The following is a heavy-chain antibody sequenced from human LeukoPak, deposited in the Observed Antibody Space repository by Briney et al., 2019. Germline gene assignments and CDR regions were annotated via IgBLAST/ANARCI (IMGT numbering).Heavy chain of an antibody. CDR1: GLTFSSYS. CDR3: ARDRRYSYGYYYYGMDV. J-gene: IGHJ6*02. V-gene: IGHV3-30*03. Sequence: GGSLRLSCAASGLTFSSYSMNWVRQAPGKGLEWVAVISYDGSNKYYADSVKGRFTISRDNSKNTLYLQMNSLRAEDTAVYYCARDRRYSYGYYYYGMDVWGQGTTVTVSS. CDR2: ISYDGSNK. D-gene: IGHD5-18*01.